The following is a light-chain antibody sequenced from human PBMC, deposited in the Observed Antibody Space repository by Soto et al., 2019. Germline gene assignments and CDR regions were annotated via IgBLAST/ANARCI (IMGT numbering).Light chain of an antibody. CDR1: QSVNKH. Sequence: EIVLTQSPATLSVSPGDRATLSCRASQSVNKHLAWYQHRPGQAPRLLIYDTSYRAAGIPARFSGSGSGTDFTLTISSLEPEDLAVYYCQQYNNWPVTFGQGTKVDIK. J-gene: IGKJ1*01. CDR2: DTS. CDR3: QQYNNWPVT. V-gene: IGKV3-11*01.